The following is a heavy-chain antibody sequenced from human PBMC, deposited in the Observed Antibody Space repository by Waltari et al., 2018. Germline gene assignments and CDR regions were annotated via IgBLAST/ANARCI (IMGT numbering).Heavy chain of an antibody. CDR3: AKSRGVSSGWFDYYSGMDV. V-gene: IGHV3-23*01. D-gene: IGHD6-19*01. J-gene: IGHJ6*02. CDR2: ISVSGLNA. CDR1: GFSISTYA. Sequence: EVQLLESGGGLVQPGGSLRLACAASGFSISTYALSWVRQAPGKGLEWVSAISVSGLNAYYAGSGSGLFTISRDNSWNMLFLNINSQRAEDTAVFYCAKSRGVSSGWFDYYSGMDVWGHGTTVTVAS.